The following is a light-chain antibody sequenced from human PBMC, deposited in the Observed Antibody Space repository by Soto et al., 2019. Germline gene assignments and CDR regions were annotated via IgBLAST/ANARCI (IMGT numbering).Light chain of an antibody. Sequence: QSALTQPASVSGSPGQSITISCTGTSSDVGGYNYVSWYQQHPGKAPKLMIYEVSNRPSGVSNRFSGSKSGNTASLPISGLQADDEADYSCSSYTSTSSLLVFGGGTQLTVL. CDR2: EVS. CDR1: SSDVGGYNY. J-gene: IGLJ2*01. V-gene: IGLV2-14*01. CDR3: SSYTSTSSLLV.